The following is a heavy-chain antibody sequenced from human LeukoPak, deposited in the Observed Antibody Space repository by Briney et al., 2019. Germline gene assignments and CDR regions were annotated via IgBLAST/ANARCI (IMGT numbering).Heavy chain of an antibody. D-gene: IGHD5-12*01. CDR3: ARGPSGYHNT. V-gene: IGHV3-20*04. Sequence: PGGSLRLSCAASGFTFDDYGMSWVRQAPGKGLEWVSGINWNGGSTGYADSVKGRFTISRHNSKNTLYLQMNSLRAEDTAVYYCARGPSGYHNTGGQGTLVTVSS. J-gene: IGHJ4*02. CDR1: GFTFDDYG. CDR2: INWNGGST.